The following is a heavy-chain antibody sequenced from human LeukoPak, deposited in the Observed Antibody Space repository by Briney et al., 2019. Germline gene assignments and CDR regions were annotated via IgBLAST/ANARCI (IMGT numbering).Heavy chain of an antibody. D-gene: IGHD3-10*01. J-gene: IGHJ4*02. CDR3: ALGSPPLFDY. CDR1: GGSISSSSYY. Sequence: SETLSLTCTVSGGSISSSSYYWGWIRQPPGKGLEWIGSIYYSGSTYYNPSLKSRVTISVDTSKNQFSLKLSSVTAADTAVYYCALGSPPLFDYWGQGTLVTVSS. CDR2: IYYSGST. V-gene: IGHV4-39*01.